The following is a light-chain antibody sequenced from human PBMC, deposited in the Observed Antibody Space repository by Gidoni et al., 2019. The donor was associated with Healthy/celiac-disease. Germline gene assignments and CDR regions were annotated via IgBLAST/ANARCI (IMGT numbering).Light chain of an antibody. CDR1: QSISSW. CDR2: KAS. CDR3: QQYNSYPLT. J-gene: IGKJ4*01. V-gene: IGKV1-5*03. Sequence: DIQMTQSPSTLSASVGDRVTITCRASQSISSWLAWYQQKPWKAPKLLIDKASSLESGVPSRLSGSGYGTEFTLNISSLQPDDFATYYCQQYNSYPLTFGGGTKVEIK.